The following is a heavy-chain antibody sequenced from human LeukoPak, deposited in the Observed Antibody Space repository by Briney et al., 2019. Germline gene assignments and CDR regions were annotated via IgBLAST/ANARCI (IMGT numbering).Heavy chain of an antibody. CDR1: GFTFSDYY. CDR2: ISSSSSYT. V-gene: IGHV3-11*06. J-gene: IGHJ4*02. Sequence: GGSLRLSCAASGFTFSDYYMSWIRQAPGKGLEWVSYISSSSSYTNYADSVKGRFTISRDNAKNSLYLQMNSLRAEDTAVYYCARDLLSGDCLDSWGQGTMVTVSS. D-gene: IGHD2-21*02. CDR3: ARDLLSGDCLDS.